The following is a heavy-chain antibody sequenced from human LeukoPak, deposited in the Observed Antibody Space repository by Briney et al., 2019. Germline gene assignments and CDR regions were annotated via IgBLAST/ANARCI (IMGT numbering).Heavy chain of an antibody. D-gene: IGHD4-17*01. V-gene: IGHV5-51*01. CDR3: ARDYGDYVGAMDV. CDR1: GYSFSTYW. CDR2: IYPGDSDT. Sequence: GESLKISCKGSGYSFSTYWIGWVRQMPGKGLEWMGIIYPGDSDTRYSPSFQGQVTISVDKSISTAYLQRSSLKASDTAMYYCARDYGDYVGAMDVWGQGTTVTVSS. J-gene: IGHJ6*02.